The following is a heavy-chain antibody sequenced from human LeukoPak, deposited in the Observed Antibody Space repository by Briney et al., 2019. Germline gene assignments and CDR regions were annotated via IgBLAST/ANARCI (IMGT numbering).Heavy chain of an antibody. CDR3: ARDDRRTYYYDSSGYYATYYYYGMDV. Sequence: AAVKVSCKASGYTFTSYGISWVRQAPGQGLEWMGWISAYNGNTNYAQKLQGRVTMTTVTSTSTAYMELRSLRSDDTAVYYCARDDRRTYYYDSSGYYATYYYYGMDVWGQGTTVTVSS. V-gene: IGHV1-18*01. CDR2: ISAYNGNT. J-gene: IGHJ6*02. CDR1: GYTFTSYG. D-gene: IGHD3-22*01.